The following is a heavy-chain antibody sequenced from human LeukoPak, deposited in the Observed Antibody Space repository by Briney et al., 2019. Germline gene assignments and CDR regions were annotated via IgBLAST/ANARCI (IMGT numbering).Heavy chain of an antibody. D-gene: IGHD2-2*01. CDR3: ARVVPAATKRYFDY. Sequence: ASVKVSCKASGYTFTGYYMHWVRQAPGQGLEWMGWINPNSGGTNYAQKFQGRVTMTRDTSISTAYMEPSRLRSDDTAVYYCARVVPAATKRYFDYWGQGTLVTVS. CDR1: GYTFTGYY. J-gene: IGHJ4*02. V-gene: IGHV1-2*02. CDR2: INPNSGGT.